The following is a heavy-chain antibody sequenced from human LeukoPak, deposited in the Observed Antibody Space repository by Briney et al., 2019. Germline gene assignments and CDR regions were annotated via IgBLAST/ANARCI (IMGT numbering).Heavy chain of an antibody. V-gene: IGHV4-39*01. Sequence: PSETLSLTCTVSGGSISSSSYYWGWIRQPPGKGLEWLGTIYYSGSTYYNPSLKSRVTISVDTSKNQFSLKLTSVTAADTAVFYCARHDETSRFSHWGQGTLVTVSS. CDR3: ARHDETSRFSH. D-gene: IGHD2-2*01. J-gene: IGHJ4*02. CDR2: IYYSGST. CDR1: GGSISSSSYY.